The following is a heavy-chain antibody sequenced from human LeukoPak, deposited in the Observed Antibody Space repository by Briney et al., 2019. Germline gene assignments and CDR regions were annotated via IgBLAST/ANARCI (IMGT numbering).Heavy chain of an antibody. V-gene: IGHV4-4*09. CDR3: TRRRGGWGEGEFDF. Sequence: SETLSLTCTVSGGSISGVYWNWIRQPPRKGLEWVGYIHTSGSTSSNPSLKSRLGFSIDTSKNQVSLRLSSVTATDTAVYYCTRRRGGWGEGEFDFWGQGIPVTVST. CDR2: IHTSGST. D-gene: IGHD3-16*01. J-gene: IGHJ4*02. CDR1: GGSISGVY.